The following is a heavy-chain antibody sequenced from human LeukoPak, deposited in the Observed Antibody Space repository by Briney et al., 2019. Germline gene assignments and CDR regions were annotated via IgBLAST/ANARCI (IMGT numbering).Heavy chain of an antibody. CDR3: ARGGKGYSYGYPDY. J-gene: IGHJ4*02. V-gene: IGHV3-53*01. CDR2: IYSGGST. CDR1: GFTVSSNY. Sequence: GGSLRLSCAASGFTVSSNYMSWVRQAPGKGLEWVSVIYSGGSTYYADSVKGRFTISRDNSKNTLYLQMNSLRAEDTAVYYCARGGKGYSYGYPDYWGQGTLVTVSS. D-gene: IGHD5-18*01.